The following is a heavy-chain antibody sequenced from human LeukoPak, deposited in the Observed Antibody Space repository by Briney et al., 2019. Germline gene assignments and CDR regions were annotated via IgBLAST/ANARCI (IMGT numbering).Heavy chain of an antibody. V-gene: IGHV4-39*01. J-gene: IGHJ5*02. CDR3: ASGPRYSSSYFFDP. D-gene: IGHD6-13*01. Sequence: SETLSPTCTVSGGSISSSSYYWGWIRQPPGKGLEWIGSIYYSGSTYYNPSLKSRVTISVDTSKNQFSLKLSSVTAADTAVYYCASGPRYSSSYFFDPWGQGTLVTVSS. CDR1: GGSISSSSYY. CDR2: IYYSGST.